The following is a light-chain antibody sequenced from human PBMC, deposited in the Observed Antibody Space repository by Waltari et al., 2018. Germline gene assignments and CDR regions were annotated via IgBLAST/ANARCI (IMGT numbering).Light chain of an antibody. Sequence: QSALTQPAAVSGSPGQTITIPCTGTSSDVGGQNLVSWYQASPGKAPKLLIYEDTKRPSGSSDRFSGSKAGNTASLTIAGLQAEDEADYYCCSYAGRRTLVFGGGTKVTVL. V-gene: IGLV2-23*01. CDR2: EDT. CDR1: SSDVGGQNL. CDR3: CSYAGRRTLV. J-gene: IGLJ3*02.